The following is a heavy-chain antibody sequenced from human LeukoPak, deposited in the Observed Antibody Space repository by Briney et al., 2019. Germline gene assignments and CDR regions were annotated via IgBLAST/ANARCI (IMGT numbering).Heavy chain of an antibody. V-gene: IGHV3-7*03. CDR2: IKQDGSEK. D-gene: IGHD2-2*01. Sequence: GGSLRLSCAASGFTFSNFWMSWVRQAPGKGLEWVANIKQDGSEKYYVDSVKGRFTISRDNSKNTLYLQMNSLRAEDTAVYYCAKDPCSSTSCSPGAFDIWGQGTMVTVSS. J-gene: IGHJ3*02. CDR1: GFTFSNFW. CDR3: AKDPCSSTSCSPGAFDI.